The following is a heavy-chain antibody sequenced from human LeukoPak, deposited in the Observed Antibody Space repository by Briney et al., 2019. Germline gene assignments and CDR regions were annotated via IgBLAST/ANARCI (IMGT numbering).Heavy chain of an antibody. CDR1: GFTFSSYA. Sequence: GRSLRLSCAAAGFTFSSYAMHWVRQAPGKGLEWVAVISNDGSNNYYANSVKGRFTISRDNSKNTLYLQMTSLRAGDTAVYYCARDFTPEDYYYGMDVWGQGTTVTVSS. J-gene: IGHJ6*02. CDR2: ISNDGSNN. V-gene: IGHV3-30-3*01. CDR3: ARDFTPEDYYYGMDV.